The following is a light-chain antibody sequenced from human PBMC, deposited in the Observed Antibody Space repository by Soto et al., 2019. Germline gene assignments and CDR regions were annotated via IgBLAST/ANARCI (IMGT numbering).Light chain of an antibody. CDR1: SSDVGGYNY. J-gene: IGLJ2*01. CDR2: DVS. CDR3: SSYTVSSTVI. Sequence: QSALNQPASVSGSPGQSITISCTGTSSDVGGYNYVSWYQQHPGKAPKLMIYDVSNRPSGVSNRFSGSRSGNTASLIISGLQTEDEADYYCSSYTVSSTVIFGGGTKLTVL. V-gene: IGLV2-14*01.